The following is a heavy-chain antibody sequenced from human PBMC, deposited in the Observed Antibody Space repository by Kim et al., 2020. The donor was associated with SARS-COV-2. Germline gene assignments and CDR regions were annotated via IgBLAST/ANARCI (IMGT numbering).Heavy chain of an antibody. V-gene: IGHV4-34*01. Sequence: LKSRVTISVDTSKNQFSLKLSSVTAADTAVYYCARGDGVVVVAAKRAFDIWGQGTMVTVSS. D-gene: IGHD2-15*01. CDR3: ARGDGVVVVAAKRAFDI. J-gene: IGHJ3*02.